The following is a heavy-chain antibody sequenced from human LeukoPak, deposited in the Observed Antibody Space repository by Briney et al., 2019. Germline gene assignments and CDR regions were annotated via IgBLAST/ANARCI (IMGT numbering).Heavy chain of an antibody. D-gene: IGHD1-7*01. CDR2: IYTSGST. J-gene: IGHJ3*02. V-gene: IGHV4-61*02. CDR1: GGSISSGSYY. Sequence: PSQTLSLTCTVSGGSISSGSYYWSWIRQPAGKGLEWIGRIYTSGSTNYNPSLKSRVTISVDTSKNQFSLKLSSVTAADTAVYYCAREAEYNWNYPDAFDIWGQGTMVTVSS. CDR3: AREAEYNWNYPDAFDI.